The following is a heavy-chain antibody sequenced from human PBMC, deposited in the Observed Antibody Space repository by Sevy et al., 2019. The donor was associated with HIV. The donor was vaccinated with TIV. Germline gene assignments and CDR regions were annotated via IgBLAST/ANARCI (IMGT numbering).Heavy chain of an antibody. CDR3: ARYLRASITGTTQDY. V-gene: IGHV1-2*02. Sequence: ASVKVSCKASGYTFTGYYMHWVRQAPGQGLEWMGWINPNSGGTNYAQKFQGRVTMTRDTSISTAYMELSRLRSDDTAVYYCARYLRASITGTTQDYWGQGTLVTVSS. D-gene: IGHD1-7*01. J-gene: IGHJ4*02. CDR2: INPNSGGT. CDR1: GYTFTGYY.